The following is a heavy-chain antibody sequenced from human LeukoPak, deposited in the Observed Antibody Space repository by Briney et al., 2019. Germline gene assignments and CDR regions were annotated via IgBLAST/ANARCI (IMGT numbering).Heavy chain of an antibody. Sequence: PSETLSLTCTVSGDSISSYYSTWLRQPPGRGLEYIGYFYYSGTTNYNPSLKSRVTISVDTSKNQLSLKLRSVTAADTAVYYCASASGGYYQYYMDVWGKGTTVTVAS. CDR3: ASASGGYYQYYMDV. CDR1: GDSISSYY. J-gene: IGHJ6*03. D-gene: IGHD2-15*01. CDR2: FYYSGTT. V-gene: IGHV4-59*01.